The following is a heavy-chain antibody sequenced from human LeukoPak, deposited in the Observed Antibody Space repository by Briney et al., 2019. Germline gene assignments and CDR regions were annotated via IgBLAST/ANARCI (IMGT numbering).Heavy chain of an antibody. CDR3: ARNMHSSSWYRSVVYYYYMDV. D-gene: IGHD6-13*01. CDR2: INPNSGGT. Sequence: ASVKVSCKASGYTFTGYYMHWVGQAPGQGLEGRGGINPNSGGTNYAQKFQGRVTMTRDTSISTAYMELSRLRSDDTAVYYCARNMHSSSWYRSVVYYYYMDVWGKGTTVTVSS. V-gene: IGHV1-2*02. CDR1: GYTFTGYY. J-gene: IGHJ6*03.